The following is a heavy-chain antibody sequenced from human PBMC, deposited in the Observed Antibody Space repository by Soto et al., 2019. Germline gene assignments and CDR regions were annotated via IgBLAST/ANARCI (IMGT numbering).Heavy chain of an antibody. D-gene: IGHD1-26*01. J-gene: IGHJ1*01. CDR2: IFGSGITT. CDR1: GFNFSSDV. V-gene: IGHV3-23*01. Sequence: PVGSLRLSCAASGFNFSSDVMNWVRQTPGKGLEWVASIFGSGITTYYADSVKGRFTISRDNSKNTLHLQLSSLRAEDTALYYCAKSQSGCFFAAIDLWGQGSLVTVSS. CDR3: AKSQSGCFFAAIDL.